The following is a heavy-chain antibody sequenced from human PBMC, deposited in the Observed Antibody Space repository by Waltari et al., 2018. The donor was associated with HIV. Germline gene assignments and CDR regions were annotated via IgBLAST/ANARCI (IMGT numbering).Heavy chain of an antibody. Sequence: EVQLVESGGGLVQPGGSLRLSCAASGFTFSSYWMHWVRQAPGKGLVWVSRIKSDGTITNYADSVKGRFTISRDNAKNTLFLQMNSLRAEDTAIYYCARDLVVLRYFDWLSTYFDYWGQGTLVTVSS. CDR3: ARDLVVLRYFDWLSTYFDY. CDR2: IKSDGTIT. J-gene: IGHJ4*02. CDR1: GFTFSSYW. V-gene: IGHV3-74*01. D-gene: IGHD3-9*01.